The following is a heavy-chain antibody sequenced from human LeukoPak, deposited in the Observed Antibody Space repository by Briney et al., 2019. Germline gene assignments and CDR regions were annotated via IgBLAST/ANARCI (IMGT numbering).Heavy chain of an antibody. CDR2: VSASGANT. V-gene: IGHV1-46*03. CDR1: GYMFTNYN. Sequence: ASVKVSCKASGYMFTNYNMQWVRQAPGQGLEWMGMVSASGANTKYAQKFRGRVTMTSGTSTSTVYMELSSLISDDTAVYYCARDQHYATDYWGQGTLVTVYS. D-gene: IGHD2-2*01. CDR3: ARDQHYATDY. J-gene: IGHJ4*02.